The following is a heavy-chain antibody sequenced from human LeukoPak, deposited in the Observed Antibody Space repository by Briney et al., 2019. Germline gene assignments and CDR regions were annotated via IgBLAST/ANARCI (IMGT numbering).Heavy chain of an antibody. V-gene: IGHV4-4*07. D-gene: IGHD3-10*01. CDR2: IYTSGST. Sequence: SETLSLTCTVSGGPISSYYWSWIRQPAGKGLEWIGRIYTSGSTNYNPSLKSRVTMSVDTSKNQFSLKLSSVTAADTAVYYCARHGLRLLWFGEPNRYNWFDPWGQGTLVTVSS. CDR1: GGPISSYY. J-gene: IGHJ5*02. CDR3: ARHGLRLLWFGEPNRYNWFDP.